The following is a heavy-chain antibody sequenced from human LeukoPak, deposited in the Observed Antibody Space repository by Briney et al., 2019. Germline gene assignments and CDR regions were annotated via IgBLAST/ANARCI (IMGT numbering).Heavy chain of an antibody. V-gene: IGHV4-34*01. CDR2: INHNGNT. CDR3: AKGPQTGWFDT. D-gene: IGHD3-10*01. CDR1: GGSFRGHF. Sequence: PSETLSLTCAVYGGSFRGHFCSWIRQPPGKGLEWIGEINHNGNTNYNPSLKSRVTMSVDTSKNQFSLRLNSVTAADTAVYYCAKGPQTGWFDTWGQGTLATVSS. J-gene: IGHJ5*02.